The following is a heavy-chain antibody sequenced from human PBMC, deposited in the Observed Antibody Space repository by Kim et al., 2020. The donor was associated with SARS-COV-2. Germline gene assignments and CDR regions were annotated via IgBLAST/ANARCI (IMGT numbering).Heavy chain of an antibody. Sequence: SETLSLTCTVSGGSINSFYWSWTRQPPGKGLEWIGYISYIGNTNYNPSLKSRVTISVDTSKNQFSLKLSSLTAADTAVYYCAKASGTVTTFYYHGMDVWG. CDR3: AKASGTVTTFYYHGMDV. D-gene: IGHD4-4*01. V-gene: IGHV4-59*01. J-gene: IGHJ6*01. CDR1: GGSINSFY. CDR2: ISYIGNT.